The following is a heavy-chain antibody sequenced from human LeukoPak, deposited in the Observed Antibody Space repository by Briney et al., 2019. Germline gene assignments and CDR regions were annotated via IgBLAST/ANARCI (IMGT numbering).Heavy chain of an antibody. J-gene: IGHJ3*02. CDR1: GGSISSGGYS. CDR2: IYHSGST. Sequence: PSETLSLTCAVSGGSISSGGYSWRWIRQPPGKGLEWIGYIYHSGSTYYNPSLKSRVTISVDRSKNQFSLKLSSVTAADTAVYYCARVADTLGGAFDIWGQGTMVTVSS. V-gene: IGHV4-30-2*01. CDR3: ARVADTLGGAFDI. D-gene: IGHD3-16*01.